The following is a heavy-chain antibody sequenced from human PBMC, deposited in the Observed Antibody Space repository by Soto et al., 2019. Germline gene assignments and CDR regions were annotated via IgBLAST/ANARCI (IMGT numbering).Heavy chain of an antibody. CDR3: ARSPRSIAAGGIDY. D-gene: IGHD6-13*01. CDR2: IYHGGST. Sequence: QVQLQESGPGLVKPSGTLSLTCAVSGGSISSSNLWTWVRQPPGKGLEWIGEIYHGGSTNYNPSLKSRVTISVDKSKSQFSLGLSSVTAADTAGYYCARSPRSIAAGGIDYWGQGILVTVSS. V-gene: IGHV4-4*02. CDR1: GGSISSSNL. J-gene: IGHJ4*02.